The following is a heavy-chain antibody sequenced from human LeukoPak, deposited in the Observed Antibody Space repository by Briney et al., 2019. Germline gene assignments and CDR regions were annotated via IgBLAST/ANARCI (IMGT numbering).Heavy chain of an antibody. J-gene: IGHJ4*02. D-gene: IGHD1-1*01. CDR2: LNEHGTDT. Sequence: GGSLRLSCSASGFPLGAFWMTWFRQPPGKGLEWVANLNEHGTDTFYADSVRGRFTISRDNAKNSLFLQMESLRVDDTAVYFCARSGITHASDYGGKGILVTVSS. CDR3: ARSGITHASDY. V-gene: IGHV3-7*01. CDR1: GFPLGAFW.